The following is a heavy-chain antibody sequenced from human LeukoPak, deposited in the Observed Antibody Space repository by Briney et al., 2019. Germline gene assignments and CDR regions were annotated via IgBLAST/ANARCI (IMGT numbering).Heavy chain of an antibody. J-gene: IGHJ4*02. CDR1: GGSFSGYY. Sequence: SETLSLTCAVYGGSFSGYYWSWLRQPPGKGLEWMGEINHSGSTNYNPSLKSRVTISVDTYKNQFSLKLSSVTAADTAVYYCARRRLGAVRVFDYWGQGTLVTVSS. CDR3: ARRRLGAVRVFDY. D-gene: IGHD3-16*01. V-gene: IGHV4-34*01. CDR2: INHSGST.